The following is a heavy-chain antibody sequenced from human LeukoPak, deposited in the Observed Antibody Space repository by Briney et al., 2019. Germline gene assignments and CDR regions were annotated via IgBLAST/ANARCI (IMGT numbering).Heavy chain of an antibody. CDR2: ISYEGSNK. V-gene: IGHV3-30*03. Sequence: RGSLRLSCAASGFTFRSYGMHGVRQARGKGLEWVAVISYEGSNKYYGDSVKGRFTISRGNSKNTLYLQMPSLRAEDTAVYYCATSRASFSNSLDPWGQGTLVTVSS. D-gene: IGHD3-16*02. CDR3: ATSRASFSNSLDP. CDR1: GFTFRSYG. J-gene: IGHJ5*02.